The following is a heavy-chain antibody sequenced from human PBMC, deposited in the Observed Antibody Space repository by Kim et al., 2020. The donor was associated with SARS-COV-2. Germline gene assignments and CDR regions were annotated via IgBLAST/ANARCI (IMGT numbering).Heavy chain of an antibody. D-gene: IGHD3-9*01. J-gene: IGHJ4*02. CDR3: AKDLRSEYYDILAGYALDY. CDR1: GFTFSSYA. CDR2: ISGSGGST. V-gene: IGHV3-23*01. Sequence: GGSLRLSCAASGFTFSSYAMSWVRQAPGKGLEWVSAISGSGGSTYYADSVKGRFTISRDNSKNTLYLQMNSLRAEDTAVYYCAKDLRSEYYDILAGYALDYWGQGTLVTVSS.